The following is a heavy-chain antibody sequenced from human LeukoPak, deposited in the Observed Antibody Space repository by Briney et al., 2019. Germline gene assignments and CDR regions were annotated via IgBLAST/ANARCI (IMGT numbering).Heavy chain of an antibody. V-gene: IGHV4-59*08. CDR3: ARLAPVAHSGDYLGYFDY. CDR2: VYYTGSV. J-gene: IGHJ4*02. CDR1: GGSMTNYY. Sequence: SETLSLTCTVSGGSMTNYYWTWVRQYPGKGLEWFGYVYYTGSVNYNPSLKSRVTILVDSSKTHFSLNLSSVTAADTAVYYCARLAPVAHSGDYLGYFDYWGQGVQVTVSS. D-gene: IGHD4-17*01.